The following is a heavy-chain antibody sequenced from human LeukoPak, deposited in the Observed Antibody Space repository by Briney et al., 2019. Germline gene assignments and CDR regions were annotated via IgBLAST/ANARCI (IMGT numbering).Heavy chain of an antibody. V-gene: IGHV4-34*01. CDR2: INHSGAT. CDR1: GGSLSGYY. J-gene: IGHJ6*04. Sequence: SETLSLTCAVYGGSLSGYYWSWIRQPPGKGLEWIGEINHSGATNYNPSLKSRVTIAVDTSKNQFSLRLGSVTAADTAMYYCARVDIMITFGGPMDVWGKGTTVTVSS. D-gene: IGHD3-16*01. CDR3: ARVDIMITFGGPMDV.